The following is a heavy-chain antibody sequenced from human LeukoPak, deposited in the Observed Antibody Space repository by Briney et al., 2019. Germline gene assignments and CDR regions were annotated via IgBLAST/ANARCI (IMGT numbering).Heavy chain of an antibody. CDR2: MNKDGSEK. J-gene: IGHJ4*02. D-gene: IGHD2-15*01. CDR1: GFTFSDYW. V-gene: IGHV3-7*04. Sequence: GGSLRLSCAASGFTFSDYWMTWVRQAPGKGLEWVANMNKDGSEKYYVDYVKGRFTISRDNAKNSVYLQMNSLRAEDTAGYYCVGGPDFVYCWGPGTLGTVSA. CDR3: VGGPDFVYC.